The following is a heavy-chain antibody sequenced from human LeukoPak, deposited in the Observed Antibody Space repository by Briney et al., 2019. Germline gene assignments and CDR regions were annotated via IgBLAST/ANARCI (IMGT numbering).Heavy chain of an antibody. CDR3: ARAGYDILTGYYSSVY. CDR2: ISSSSSYI. CDR1: GFTFSSYS. D-gene: IGHD3-9*01. Sequence: GGSLRLSCAASGFTFSSYSMNWVRQAPGKGPEWVSSISSSSSYIYYADSVKGRFTISRDNAKNSLYLQMNSLRAEDTAVYYCARAGYDILTGYYSSVYWGQGTLVTVSS. V-gene: IGHV3-21*01. J-gene: IGHJ4*02.